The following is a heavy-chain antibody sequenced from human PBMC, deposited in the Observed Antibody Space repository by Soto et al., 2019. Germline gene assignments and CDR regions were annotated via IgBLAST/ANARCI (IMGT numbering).Heavy chain of an antibody. CDR1: GYIFTTYW. CDR2: IYPDDSDT. Sequence: EVQLVQSGPEVKKPGESLKISCKASGYIFTTYWIAWVRQMPGKGLEWMGIIYPDDSDTRYGPAFQGQVIISADKSNNTAYLQWSSLKASDTAKYYCARLKSLVYGNWFDPWGQGTLVTVSS. CDR3: ARLKSLVYGNWFDP. J-gene: IGHJ5*02. D-gene: IGHD1-20*01. V-gene: IGHV5-51*01.